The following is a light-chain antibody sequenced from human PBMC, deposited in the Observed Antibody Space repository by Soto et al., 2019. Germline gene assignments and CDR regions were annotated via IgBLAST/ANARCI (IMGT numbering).Light chain of an antibody. CDR3: SSFTSISTHLV. CDR1: NSDVGGYNY. Sequence: QSALTQPASVSGSPGQSITISCTGTNSDVGGYNYVSWYQQHPGKAPKLMMYEVNNRPSGVSNRFSGSKSGNTASLTISGLQAEDEADYYCSSFTSISTHLVFGGGTKVTVL. J-gene: IGLJ2*01. V-gene: IGLV2-14*01. CDR2: EVN.